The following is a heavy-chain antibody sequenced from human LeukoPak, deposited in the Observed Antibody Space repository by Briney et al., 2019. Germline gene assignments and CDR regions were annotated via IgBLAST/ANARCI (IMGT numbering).Heavy chain of an antibody. J-gene: IGHJ4*02. V-gene: IGHV4-39*07. CDR1: GGSISSSSYY. CDR3: ARGPIVLMVYAIRHSYQFDY. CDR2: IYYSGST. D-gene: IGHD2-8*01. Sequence: KSSETLSLTCTVSGGSISSSSYYWGWIRQPPGKGLEWIGSIYYSGSTYYNPSLKSRVTISVDTSKNQFSLKLSSVTAADTAVYYCARGPIVLMVYAIRHSYQFDYWGQGTLVTVSS.